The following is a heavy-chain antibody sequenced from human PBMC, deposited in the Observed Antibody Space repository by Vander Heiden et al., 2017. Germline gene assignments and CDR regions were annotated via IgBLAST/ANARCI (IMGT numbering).Heavy chain of an antibody. Sequence: QVQLQQWGAGLLKPSETLSLTCAVYGGSFRGYYWSWIRQPPGKGLEWIGEINHSGSTNYNPSLKSRVTISVDTSKNQFSLKLSSVTAADTAVYYCARWGKYYDFWSGYYNWFDPWGQGTLVTVSS. D-gene: IGHD3-3*01. CDR1: GGSFRGYY. J-gene: IGHJ5*02. CDR3: ARWGKYYDFWSGYYNWFDP. V-gene: IGHV4-34*01. CDR2: INHSGST.